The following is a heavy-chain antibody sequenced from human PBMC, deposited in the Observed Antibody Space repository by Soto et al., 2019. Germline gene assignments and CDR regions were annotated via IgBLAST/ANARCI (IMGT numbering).Heavy chain of an antibody. D-gene: IGHD3-9*01. CDR2: INPNNGVT. Sequence: QVQLVQSGAEVKKPGASVKVSCKASGYTFTGYYMNWVRQAPGQGLEWMGWINPNNGVTNYAQKFQGRVAMTRDTSISTAYMDRSSLRSDAPAVYYCARGPLTVANGFHPWGKGTQVTVSS. CDR1: GYTFTGYY. J-gene: IGHJ5*02. V-gene: IGHV1-2*02. CDR3: ARGPLTVANGFHP.